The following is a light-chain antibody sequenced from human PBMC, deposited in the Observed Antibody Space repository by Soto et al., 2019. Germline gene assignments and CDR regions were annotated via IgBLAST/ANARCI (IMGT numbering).Light chain of an antibody. CDR1: QNIKTY. V-gene: IGKV1-39*01. J-gene: IGKJ1*01. Sequence: DIQMTQSPSPLSASVGDRVTITCRASQNIKTYLNWYQHKPGKAPDLLIHDATTLQTGVPSRFSGSGSGKHFTLTISIPQPEDFTTYYCQKIFVTPRTFAPGPRVNIK. CDR3: QKIFVTPRT. CDR2: DAT.